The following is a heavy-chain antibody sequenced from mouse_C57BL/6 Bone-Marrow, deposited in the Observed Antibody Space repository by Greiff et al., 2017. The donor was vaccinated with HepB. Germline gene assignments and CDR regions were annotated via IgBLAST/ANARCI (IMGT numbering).Heavy chain of an antibody. V-gene: IGHV8-8*01. Sequence: QVTLKVSGPGILQPSQTLSLTCSFSGFSLSTFGMGLGWIRQPSGKGLEWLAHIWWDDDKYYNPALKSRLTISKDTSKNQVFLKIANVDTADTATYYCARIAGYGSTLFDYWGQGTTLTVSS. D-gene: IGHD1-1*01. CDR3: ARIAGYGSTLFDY. CDR1: GFSLSTFGMG. CDR2: IWWDDDK. J-gene: IGHJ2*01.